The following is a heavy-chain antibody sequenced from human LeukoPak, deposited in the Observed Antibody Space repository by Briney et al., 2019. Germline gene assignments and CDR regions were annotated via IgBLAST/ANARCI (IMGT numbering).Heavy chain of an antibody. CDR1: GFTFSSYS. V-gene: IGHV3-21*01. CDR2: ISSSSSYI. CDR3: ARDPGEEYSSRENYFDY. Sequence: PGGSLRLSCAASGFTFSSYSMNWVRQAPGKGLEWVSSISSSSSYIYYADSVKGRFTISRDNAKNSLYLQMNSLRAEDTAVYYCARDPGEEYSSRENYFDYWGQGTLVTVSS. J-gene: IGHJ4*02. D-gene: IGHD6-13*01.